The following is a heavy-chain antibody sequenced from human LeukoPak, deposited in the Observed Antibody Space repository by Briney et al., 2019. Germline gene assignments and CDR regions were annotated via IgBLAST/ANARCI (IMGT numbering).Heavy chain of an antibody. CDR3: ARAERPGIAAAVNN. CDR2: IKQDGSEK. V-gene: IGHV3-7*03. CDR1: GFNFNNYW. J-gene: IGHJ4*02. D-gene: IGHD6-13*01. Sequence: PGGSLRLSCAASGFNFNNYWMSWLRQAPGKGLEWVANIKQDGSEKYYVDSVKGRFTISRDNAKNSLYLQMNSLRAEDTAVYYCARAERPGIAAAVNNWGQGTPVTVSS.